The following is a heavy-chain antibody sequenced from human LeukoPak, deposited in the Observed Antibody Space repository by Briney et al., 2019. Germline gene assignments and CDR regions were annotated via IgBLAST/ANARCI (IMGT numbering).Heavy chain of an antibody. CDR3: ARDFLRTASPDAFDL. D-gene: IGHD2-21*02. CDR2: ISYSGNT. V-gene: IGHV4-31*03. Sequence: SQTLSLTCTVSGDSISSDGYSWTWIRQPPGKGLEWIGHISYSGNTYYNPSLKSRVTLSVDASKNQFSLNLTSVTAADTAIYYCARDFLRTASPDAFDLWGEGTLVTVSS. CDR1: GDSISSDGYS. J-gene: IGHJ3*01.